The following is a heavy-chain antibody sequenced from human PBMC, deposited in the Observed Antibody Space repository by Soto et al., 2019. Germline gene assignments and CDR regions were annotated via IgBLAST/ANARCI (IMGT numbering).Heavy chain of an antibody. CDR2: ISYYGDNK. CDR3: ARQVLD. V-gene: IGHV3-30-3*01. CDR1: GFTFSSYA. Sequence: QVQLVESGGGVVQPGRSLRLSCAASGFTFSSYAMHWVRQAPGKGLEWLAVISYYGDNKYYAASVEGRFTISRDNSKNTLYLQMNSLRAHDTAVYYCARQVLDWGQGTLVTVSS. J-gene: IGHJ4*01.